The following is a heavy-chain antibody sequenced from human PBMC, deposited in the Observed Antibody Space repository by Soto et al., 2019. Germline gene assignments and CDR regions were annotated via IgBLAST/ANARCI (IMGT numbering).Heavy chain of an antibody. CDR2: MSSSGVTV. D-gene: IGHD6-19*01. V-gene: IGHV3-11*01. J-gene: IGHJ1*01. CDR3: ARDFFSRSGWYGYFQH. CDR1: GFTFSDYY. Sequence: GGSLRLSCSGSGFTFSDYYMSWIRQAPGQGLEWVSYMSSSGVTVFYADSVKGRFTISRDNAKNSLYLQMYSLRAEDSAVYYCARDFFSRSGWYGYFQHWGQGTLVTVSS.